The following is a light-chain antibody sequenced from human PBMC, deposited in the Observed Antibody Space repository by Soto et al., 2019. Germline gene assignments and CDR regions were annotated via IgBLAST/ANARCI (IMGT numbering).Light chain of an antibody. CDR3: SSYTTSSTQV. Sequence: QSVLTQPASVSGSPGQSITISCTGTSSDISGYKHVSWYQQHPGKAPKLMIYEVSNRPSGVSNRFSGSKSGNTASLTISGLQAEDEADYYCSSYTTSSTQVFGTGTKLTVL. V-gene: IGLV2-14*01. CDR1: SSDISGYKH. CDR2: EVS. J-gene: IGLJ1*01.